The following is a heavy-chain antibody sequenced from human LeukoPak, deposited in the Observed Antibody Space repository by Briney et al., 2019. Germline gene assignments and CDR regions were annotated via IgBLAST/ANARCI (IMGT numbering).Heavy chain of an antibody. J-gene: IGHJ6*02. Sequence: PGRSLRLSCAASGFTFSSYAMHWVRQAPGKGLEYVSAISSNGGSTYYANSVKGRFTISRDNSKNTLYLQMGSLRAEDMAVYYCARGAYSSSWFPYYYYGMDVWGQGTTVTVSS. CDR1: GFTFSSYA. D-gene: IGHD6-13*01. CDR2: ISSNGGST. CDR3: ARGAYSSSWFPYYYYGMDV. V-gene: IGHV3-64*01.